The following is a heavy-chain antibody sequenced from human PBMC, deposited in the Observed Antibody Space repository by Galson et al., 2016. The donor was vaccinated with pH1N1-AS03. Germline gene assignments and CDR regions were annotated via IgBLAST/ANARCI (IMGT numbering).Heavy chain of an antibody. Sequence: SLRLSCAASGFTFSSYWLTWVRQAPGKGLEWVANIKGAVGETYYADSVKGRFTISRDNAKTSLYLQMNSLRAEDTAVYYCTRDVALVSPGGMAYSGQGTLVTVSS. V-gene: IGHV3-7*03. J-gene: IGHJ4*02. CDR3: TRDVALVSPGGMAY. D-gene: IGHD2-8*01. CDR2: IKGAVGET. CDR1: GFTFSSYW.